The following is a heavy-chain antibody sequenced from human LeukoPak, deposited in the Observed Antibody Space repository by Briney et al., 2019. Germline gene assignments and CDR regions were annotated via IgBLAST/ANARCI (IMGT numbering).Heavy chain of an antibody. J-gene: IGHJ4*02. CDR3: ARGRPGGSSLDY. D-gene: IGHD6-13*01. Sequence: SETPSLTCTVSSGSVSNSHYYWAWVRQPPGKGLEWLGSIFYSGNTHYNPSLKSPVTISIDTSKNQFSLKLSSVTAADTAVYYCARGRPGGSSLDYWGQGTLVTVSS. CDR1: SGSVSNSHYY. CDR2: IFYSGNT. V-gene: IGHV4-39*07.